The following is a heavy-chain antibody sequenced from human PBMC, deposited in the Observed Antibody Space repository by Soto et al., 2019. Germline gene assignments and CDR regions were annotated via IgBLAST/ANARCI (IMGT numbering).Heavy chain of an antibody. Sequence: QLQLQESGSGLVKPSQTLSLTCAVSGGSISSGGYSWSWIRQPPGKGLEWIGEINHYNPSLKSRVTISVDTSKNQFSLKLNSVTAADTAVYYCARAWGRDGFDYWGQGTLVTISS. CDR2: IN. V-gene: IGHV4-30-2*01. CDR3: ARAWGRDGFDY. D-gene: IGHD3-16*01. CDR1: GGSISSGGYS. J-gene: IGHJ4*02.